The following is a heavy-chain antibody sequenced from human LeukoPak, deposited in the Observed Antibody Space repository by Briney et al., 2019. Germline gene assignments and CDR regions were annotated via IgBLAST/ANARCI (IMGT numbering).Heavy chain of an antibody. CDR2: INHSGST. CDR3: ARGAAVAGSYWYFDL. D-gene: IGHD6-19*01. V-gene: IGHV4-34*01. Sequence: SETLSLTCAVYGGSLSGYYWSWIRQPPGKGLEWIGEINHSGSTNYNPPLKSRVTISVDTSKNQFSLRQSSVTAADTAVYYCARGAAVAGSYWYFDLWGRGTLVTVSS. J-gene: IGHJ2*01. CDR1: GGSLSGYY.